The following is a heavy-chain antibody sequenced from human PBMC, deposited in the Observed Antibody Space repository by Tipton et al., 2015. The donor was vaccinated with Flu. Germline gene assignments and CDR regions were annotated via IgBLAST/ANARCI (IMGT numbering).Heavy chain of an antibody. CDR1: GGSIGGPYC. CDR2: VCQSGST. D-gene: IGHD2-2*01. J-gene: IGHJ4*02. V-gene: IGHV4-38-2*02. CDR3: ARDPSLGMPEYLDS. Sequence: TLSLTCSVPGGSIGGPYCWGWIRQPPGQDLEWIGNVCQSGSTYYNPSLKSRVSISVDRSKTQFSLRLSSVTAADTAMYFCARDPSLGMPEYLDSWGQGTLVTVSS.